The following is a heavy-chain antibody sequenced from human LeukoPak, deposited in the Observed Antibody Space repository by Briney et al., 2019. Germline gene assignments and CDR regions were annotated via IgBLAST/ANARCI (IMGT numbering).Heavy chain of an antibody. V-gene: IGHV3-30*04. CDR1: GFTFTSYA. CDR2: ISYDGSNK. D-gene: IGHD5-24*01. CDR3: ARSKGRDGYNRFLDYFDY. Sequence: PGGSLRLSCAASGFTFTSYAMHWVRQAPGKGLEWVAVISYDGSNKYYADSVKGRFTISRDNSKNTLYLQMNSLRAEDTAVYYCARSKGRDGYNRFLDYFDYWGQGTLVTVSS. J-gene: IGHJ4*02.